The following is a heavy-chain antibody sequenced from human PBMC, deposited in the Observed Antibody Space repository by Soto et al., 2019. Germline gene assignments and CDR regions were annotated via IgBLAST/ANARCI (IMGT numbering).Heavy chain of an antibody. J-gene: IGHJ5*02. CDR1: GGSINSSNW. CDR2: IYHTGRT. CDR3: AITVGRGSARFVEWIFLNWCDP. Sequence: QVQLQESGPGLVKPSGTLSITCVVSGGSINSSNWWSWVRQPPGKGLEWIREIYHTGRTNYNPSPKIRVTMSVDQSKEQFAVKLSSVTAADTAMYYCAITVGRGSARFVEWIFLNWCDPWGQGTLVTVSS. V-gene: IGHV4-4*02. D-gene: IGHD3-3*01.